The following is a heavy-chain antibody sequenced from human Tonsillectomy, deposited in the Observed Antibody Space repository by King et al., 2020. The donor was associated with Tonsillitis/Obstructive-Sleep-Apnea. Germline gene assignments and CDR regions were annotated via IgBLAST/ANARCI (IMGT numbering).Heavy chain of an antibody. J-gene: IGHJ6*03. V-gene: IGHV3-9*01. Sequence: VQLVESGGGLVQPGRSLRLSCAGSGFTFDDYAMHWVRQAPGKGLEWISGISWNSGSIGYADSVKGRFTISRDNAKNSLYLQMNSLGAEDTALYYCAKGSPAYYYMDVWGKGTTVTVSS. CDR3: AKGSPAYYYMDV. D-gene: IGHD1-14*01. CDR1: GFTFDDYA. CDR2: ISWNSGSI.